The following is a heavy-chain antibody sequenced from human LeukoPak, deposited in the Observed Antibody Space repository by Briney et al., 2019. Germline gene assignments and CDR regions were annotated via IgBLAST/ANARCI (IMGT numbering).Heavy chain of an antibody. J-gene: IGHJ4*02. CDR1: GVPINTYF. Sequence: PSETLSLTCTVSGVPINTYFWSWIRQPPGKGLEWIGYVYYTGITNYNPSLKSRVSISLDTSKNQFSLRLNSVTAAETAVYYCASQLGGTTFHWGQGTLVTVSS. CDR3: ASQLGGTTFH. V-gene: IGHV4-59*01. D-gene: IGHD1/OR15-1a*01. CDR2: VYYTGIT.